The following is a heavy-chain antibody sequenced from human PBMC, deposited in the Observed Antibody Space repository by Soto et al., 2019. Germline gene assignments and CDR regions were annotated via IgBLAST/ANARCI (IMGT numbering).Heavy chain of an antibody. D-gene: IGHD6-13*01. CDR1: GFTFRSYS. V-gene: IGHV3-48*02. Sequence: PGGSLRLSCAASGFTFRSYSMNWVRQAPGKGLEWVSYISISSRTIYYADSVKGRFTISRDDAKNSLCLQMNSLRDEDTSVYYCARDNGIAGSFDPWGQGTLVTVSS. CDR3: ARDNGIAGSFDP. J-gene: IGHJ5*02. CDR2: ISISSRTI.